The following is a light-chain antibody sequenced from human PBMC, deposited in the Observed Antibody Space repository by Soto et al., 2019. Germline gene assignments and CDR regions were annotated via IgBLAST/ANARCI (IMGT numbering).Light chain of an antibody. J-gene: IGKJ1*01. CDR2: GAS. CDR3: QQYGSSRT. CDR1: QSVSSSY. Sequence: EIVLTQSPGTLSLSPGERATLSCRASQSVSSSYLAWYQQKPGQAPRLLIYGASSRATGIPDRFSGSGSGTEFTLTISRLETEDFAVYYCQQYGSSRTFGQLTKVEIK. V-gene: IGKV3-20*01.